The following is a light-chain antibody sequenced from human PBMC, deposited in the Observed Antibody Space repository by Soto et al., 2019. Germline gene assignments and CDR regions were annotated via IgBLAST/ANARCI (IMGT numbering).Light chain of an antibody. Sequence: QSVLTQAPSASGAPGQRVTISCSGGRSNIGRNSANWYQQLPGTAPKLLIYGNNNRPSGVPVRFSGSKSGTSASLAITGLQAEDEADYYCQSYDSSLSGLVFGGGTQLTVL. CDR1: RSNIGRNS. CDR2: GNN. J-gene: IGLJ2*01. V-gene: IGLV1-40*01. CDR3: QSYDSSLSGLV.